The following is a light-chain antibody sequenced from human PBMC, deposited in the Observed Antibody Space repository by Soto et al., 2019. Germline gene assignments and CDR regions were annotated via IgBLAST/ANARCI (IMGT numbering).Light chain of an antibody. J-gene: IGKJ5*01. V-gene: IGKV1-8*01. Sequence: IQMTQSPSTLSASLGDRVTITCRASQGISSYLAWYQQKPGQAPKILIYAASTLQSGVPSRFRGSGSGTDFTLTISCLQSEDFATYYCQQYYSYRLTFGQGTRLEIK. CDR2: AAS. CDR3: QQYYSYRLT. CDR1: QGISSY.